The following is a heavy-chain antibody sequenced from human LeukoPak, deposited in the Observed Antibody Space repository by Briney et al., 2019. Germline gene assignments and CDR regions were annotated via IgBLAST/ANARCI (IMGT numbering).Heavy chain of an antibody. V-gene: IGHV3-30*02. CDR1: GFTFSSYG. D-gene: IGHD3-3*01. J-gene: IGHJ3*02. Sequence: GGSLRLSCAASGFTFSSYGMHWVRQAPGKGLEWVAFIRYDGSNKYYADSVKRRFTISRDNSKNTLYLQMNSLRAEDTAVYYCAIDLLEWLSLEDAFDIWGQGTMVTVSS. CDR3: AIDLLEWLSLEDAFDI. CDR2: IRYDGSNK.